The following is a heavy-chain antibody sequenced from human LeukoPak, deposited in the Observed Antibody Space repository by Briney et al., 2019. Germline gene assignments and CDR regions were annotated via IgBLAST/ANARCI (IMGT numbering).Heavy chain of an antibody. CDR1: GYTFTGYY. J-gene: IGHJ2*01. CDR3: ARSLPRDTISSWYFDL. CDR2: INPNSGGT. D-gene: IGHD5-24*01. V-gene: IGHV1-2*02. Sequence: ASVKVSCKASGYTFTGYYMHWVRQAPGQGLEWMGWINPNSGGTNYAQKFQGRVTMTRDTSISTAYMELSRLRSDDTAVYYCARSLPRDTISSWYFDLWGRGTLVTVSS.